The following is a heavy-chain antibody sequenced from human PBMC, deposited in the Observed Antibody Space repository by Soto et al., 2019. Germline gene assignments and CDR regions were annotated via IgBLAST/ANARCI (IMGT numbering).Heavy chain of an antibody. Sequence: PGGSLRLSCAASGFTFSSYWMSWVRQAPGKGLEWVANIKQDGSEKYYVDSVKGRFTISRDNAKNSLYLQMNSLRAEDTAVYYCARLHLGELFLNFDYWGQGTLVTVSS. D-gene: IGHD3-16*01. CDR3: ARLHLGELFLNFDY. J-gene: IGHJ4*02. V-gene: IGHV3-7*01. CDR1: GFTFSSYW. CDR2: IKQDGSEK.